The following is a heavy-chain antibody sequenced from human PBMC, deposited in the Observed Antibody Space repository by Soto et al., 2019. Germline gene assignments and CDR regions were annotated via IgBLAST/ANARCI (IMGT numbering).Heavy chain of an antibody. D-gene: IGHD3-10*01. CDR3: SIYRVRDVPYGNSVPAQRTTDP. J-gene: IGHJ5*02. V-gene: IGHV5-51*01. CDR1: GYSFTSCW. CDR2: IYPGDSDT. Sequence: GESLKISCKGSGYSFTSCWIGWVRQMPGKDLEWMGIIYPGDSDTRYSPSFQGQVTISADKSISTAYLQWSSLKASDTAMYYCSIYRVRDVPYGNSVPAQRTTDP.